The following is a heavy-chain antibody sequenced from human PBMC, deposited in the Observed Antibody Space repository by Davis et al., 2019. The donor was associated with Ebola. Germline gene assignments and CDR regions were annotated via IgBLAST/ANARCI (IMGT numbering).Heavy chain of an antibody. V-gene: IGHV3-48*02. CDR2: SSTSAEHI. Sequence: PGGSLRLSCVASGFTFNIYSLNWVRQAPGTEPERVAHSSTSAEHISYAESVKGRFTVSRDDAQSSLFLQMSSLRDEDTAVYYCARRLLISSRGGMDVWGQGTTVTVSS. J-gene: IGHJ6*02. CDR1: GFTFNIYS. CDR3: ARRLLISSRGGMDV. D-gene: IGHD1-26*01.